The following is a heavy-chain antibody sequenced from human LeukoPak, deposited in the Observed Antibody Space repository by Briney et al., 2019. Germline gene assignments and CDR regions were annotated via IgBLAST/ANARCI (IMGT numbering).Heavy chain of an antibody. J-gene: IGHJ5*02. CDR3: ARGQTWIQLWP. CDR1: GFTFSNYW. Sequence: GGPLRLSCAASGFTFSNYWMTWVRQAPGKGLEWVANIKQDGSEKYYVDSVKGRFNISRDNAKNSLYLQMNSLRDEDTAVYYCARGQTWIQLWPRGQGTLVTVSS. CDR2: IKQDGSEK. D-gene: IGHD5-18*01. V-gene: IGHV3-7*04.